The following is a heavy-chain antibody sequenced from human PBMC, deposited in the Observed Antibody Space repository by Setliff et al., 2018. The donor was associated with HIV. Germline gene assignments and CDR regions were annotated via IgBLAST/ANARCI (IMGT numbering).Heavy chain of an antibody. CDR1: GYTFTNYG. J-gene: IGHJ4*02. D-gene: IGHD6-13*01. CDR3: ARELPDSSSWVDY. CDR2: ISAYNGNT. V-gene: IGHV1-18*01. Sequence: ASVKVSCKASGYTFTNYGISWVRQAPGQGLEWMGWISAYNGNTHYAQKLQGRVTTTTDASTSTAYMELRSLRSDDTAVYYCARELPDSSSWVDYWGQGTLVTVSS.